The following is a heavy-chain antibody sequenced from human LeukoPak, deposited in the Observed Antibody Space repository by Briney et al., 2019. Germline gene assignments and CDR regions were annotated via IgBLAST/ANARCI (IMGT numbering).Heavy chain of an antibody. V-gene: IGHV3-30*03. Sequence: PGGSLRLSCAASGFTFSSYGMHWVRQAPGKGLEWVAVISYDGSNKYYADSVKGRFTISRDNSKNTLYLQMNSLRAEDTAVYYCARAARDYGDYGDYWGQGTLVTVSS. D-gene: IGHD4-17*01. CDR2: ISYDGSNK. CDR1: GFTFSSYG. J-gene: IGHJ4*02. CDR3: ARAARDYGDYGDY.